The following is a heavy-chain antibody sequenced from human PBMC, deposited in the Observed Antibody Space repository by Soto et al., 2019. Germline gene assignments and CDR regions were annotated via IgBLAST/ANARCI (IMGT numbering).Heavy chain of an antibody. V-gene: IGHV3-21*02. Sequence: DVQLEESGGGLVKPGGSLRLSCVASEFTFSVYSMNWVRQAPGKGLEGVSSISSGSSYIYYADSVKGRFTISRDNDKSSLFLHMNSLRVDDTAVYYCTRDRVKIRGGYYHYYGMDGWGQGTTVTVSS. D-gene: IGHD3-10*01. CDR2: ISSGSSYI. CDR3: TRDRVKIRGGYYHYYGMDG. CDR1: EFTFSVYS. J-gene: IGHJ6*02.